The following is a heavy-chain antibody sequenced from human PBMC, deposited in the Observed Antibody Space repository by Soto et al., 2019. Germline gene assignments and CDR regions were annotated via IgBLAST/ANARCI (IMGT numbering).Heavy chain of an antibody. J-gene: IGHJ4*02. CDR3: ARAPSIQVAGPTSLYFDY. CDR1: GGSVSSGSYY. Sequence: PSETLSLTCTDSGGSVSSGSYYWSWIRQPPGKGLEWIGYIDYRGSTNNNPSLKSRVTISVDTSKNQFSLKLISVTAADTAVYYCARAPSIQVAGPTSLYFDYWGQGTLVTVS. V-gene: IGHV4-61*01. CDR2: IDYRGST. D-gene: IGHD6-19*01.